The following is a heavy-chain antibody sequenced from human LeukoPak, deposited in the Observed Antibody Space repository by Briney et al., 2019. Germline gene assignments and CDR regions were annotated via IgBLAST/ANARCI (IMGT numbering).Heavy chain of an antibody. CDR1: GGSISSGGYY. CDR2: IYCSGIT. Sequence: SETLSLTCSVSGGSISSGGYYWSWIRQHPGKGLEWIGYIYCSGITYYNPSLKSRVTISVDTSKSQFSLKLSSVTAADTAVYYCARGGYYYDNSGYATFDYWGQGTLVTVSS. V-gene: IGHV4-31*03. CDR3: ARGGYYYDNSGYATFDY. D-gene: IGHD3-22*01. J-gene: IGHJ4*02.